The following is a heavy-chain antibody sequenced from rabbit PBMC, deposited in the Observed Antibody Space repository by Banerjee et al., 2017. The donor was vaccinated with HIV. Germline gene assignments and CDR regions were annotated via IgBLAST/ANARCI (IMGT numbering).Heavy chain of an antibody. CDR3: ARNVVAGRLNL. V-gene: IGHV1S40*01. Sequence: QSLEESGGDLVKPGASLTLTCTASGFSFSSSYYMSWVRQAPGKGLEWIGTIYTGIDSTYYASWAKGRFTISKTSSTTVTLQMTSLTAADTATYFCARNVVAGRLNLWGPGTLSPS. CDR2: IYTGIDST. J-gene: IGHJ4*01. CDR1: GFSFSSSYY. D-gene: IGHD4-1*01.